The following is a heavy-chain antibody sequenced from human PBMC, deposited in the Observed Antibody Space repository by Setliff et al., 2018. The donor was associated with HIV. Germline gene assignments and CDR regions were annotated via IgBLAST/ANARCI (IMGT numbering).Heavy chain of an antibody. CDR3: ARGPPIVVVPAALLTFDY. V-gene: IGHV1-18*01. Sequence: VASVKVSCKASGYTFTSYGISWVRQAPGQGLEWMGWISAYNGNTNYAQKLQGRVTMTTDTSTSTAYMELRSLRSDDTAVYYCARGPPIVVVPAALLTFDYLGQGTLVTVS. CDR2: ISAYNGNT. D-gene: IGHD2-2*01. CDR1: GYTFTSYG. J-gene: IGHJ4*02.